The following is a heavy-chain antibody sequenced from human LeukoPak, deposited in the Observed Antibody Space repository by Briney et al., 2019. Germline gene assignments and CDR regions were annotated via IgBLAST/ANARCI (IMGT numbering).Heavy chain of an antibody. CDR3: AKDRLYGYSGGLIDY. Sequence: GGSLRLSCAASGFTFDDYAMHWVRQAPGKGLEWVSGISWNSGSIGYADSVKGRFTISRDNAKNSLYLQMNSLRAEDMALYYCAKDRLYGYSGGLIDYWGQGTLVTVSS. J-gene: IGHJ4*02. V-gene: IGHV3-9*03. D-gene: IGHD5-12*01. CDR1: GFTFDDYA. CDR2: ISWNSGSI.